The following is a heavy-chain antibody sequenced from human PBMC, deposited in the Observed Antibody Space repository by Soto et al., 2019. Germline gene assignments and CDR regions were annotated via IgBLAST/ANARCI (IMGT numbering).Heavy chain of an antibody. Sequence: GGSLRLSCAASGFTFDDYTMHWVRQAPGKGLEWVSLISWDGGSTYYADSVKGRFTISRDNSKNSLYLQMNSLRTEDTALYYCATGYSYGQNYYYYGMDVWGQGTTVTVSS. CDR1: GFTFDDYT. V-gene: IGHV3-43*01. CDR2: ISWDGGST. CDR3: ATGYSYGQNYYYYGMDV. J-gene: IGHJ6*02. D-gene: IGHD5-18*01.